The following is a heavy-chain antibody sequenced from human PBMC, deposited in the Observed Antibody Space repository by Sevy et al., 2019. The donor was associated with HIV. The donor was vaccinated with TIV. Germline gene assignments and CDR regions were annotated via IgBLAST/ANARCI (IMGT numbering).Heavy chain of an antibody. J-gene: IGHJ5*01. CDR2: ISYEGSNK. CDR3: DKSEWFGELGGWFDS. D-gene: IGHD3-10*01. Sequence: GGSLRLSCAASGFTFSSYGMHWVRQAPGKGLEWVAVISYEGSNKDYADSVKGRFTISRDNSKNTLYLQMNSLRAEDTAVYYCDKSEWFGELGGWFDSWGQGSLVTVSS. V-gene: IGHV3-30*18. CDR1: GFTFSSYG.